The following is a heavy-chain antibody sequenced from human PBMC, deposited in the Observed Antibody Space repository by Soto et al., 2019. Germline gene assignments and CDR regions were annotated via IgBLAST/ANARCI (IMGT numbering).Heavy chain of an antibody. CDR2: ISSSGSTI. J-gene: IGHJ6*02. CDR3: ARGRIAARPGPPGIYGMDV. V-gene: IGHV3-48*03. D-gene: IGHD6-6*01. CDR1: GFTFSSYE. Sequence: HPGGSLRLSCAASGFTFSSYEMNWVRQAPGKGLEWVSYISSSGSTIYYADSVKGRFTISRDNAKNSLYLQMNSLRAEDTAVYYCARGRIAARPGPPGIYGMDVWGQGTTVTVSS.